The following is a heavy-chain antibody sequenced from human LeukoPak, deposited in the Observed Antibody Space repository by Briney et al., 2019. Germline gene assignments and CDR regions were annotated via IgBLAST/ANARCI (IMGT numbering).Heavy chain of an antibody. V-gene: IGHV3-23*01. CDR3: TKDAGPFYDWFDP. Sequence: GGSLRLSCAASGFSFSRYGMAWFRQIPGKGLEWVSTINDNSRSTHYADSVKARFTISRDNSKNTLYLEMHSLRVEDTALYYCTKDAGPFYDWFDPWGPGTRVTVSS. J-gene: IGHJ5*02. CDR2: INDNSRST. CDR1: GFSFSRYG. D-gene: IGHD2/OR15-2a*01.